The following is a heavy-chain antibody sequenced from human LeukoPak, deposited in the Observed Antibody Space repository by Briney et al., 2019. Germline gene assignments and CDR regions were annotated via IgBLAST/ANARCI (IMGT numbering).Heavy chain of an antibody. J-gene: IGHJ1*01. CDR3: AREGVCGGDCYLPN. CDR2: ISSNGGST. V-gene: IGHV3-64*01. Sequence: GGSLRLSCAASGFTFSSYAMHWVRQAPGKGLESVSAISSNGGSTYYANSVKGRFTISRDNSKNTLYLQMGSLRAEDMAVYYCAREGVCGGDCYLPNWGQGTLVTVSS. D-gene: IGHD2-21*02. CDR1: GFTFSSYA.